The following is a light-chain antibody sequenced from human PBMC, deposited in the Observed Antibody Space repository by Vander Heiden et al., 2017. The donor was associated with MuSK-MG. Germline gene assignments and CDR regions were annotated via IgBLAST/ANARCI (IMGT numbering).Light chain of an antibody. CDR3: QQNNNWLLYT. V-gene: IGKV3-15*01. Sequence: EIVMTQSPATLSVSPGERATLSCRASQSVSSNLAWYQQKPGQAPRLLIYGASTRDTGIPARFSGSGYGTEFTLTISSRQSEDFAVYYCQQNNNWLLYTFGQGTKMEIK. CDR2: GAS. J-gene: IGKJ2*01. CDR1: QSVSSN.